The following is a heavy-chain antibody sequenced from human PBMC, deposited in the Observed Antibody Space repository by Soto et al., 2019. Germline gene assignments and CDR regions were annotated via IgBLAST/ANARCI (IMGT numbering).Heavy chain of an antibody. CDR2: ISSSSSYI. CDR3: ARDLTPDCSGGSCYSGYYYYGMDV. V-gene: IGHV3-21*01. J-gene: IGHJ6*02. D-gene: IGHD2-15*01. Sequence: PVGSLRLSYAASGFTFSSYSMNWVRQAPGKGLEWVSSISSSSSYIYYADSVNGRFTISRDNAKNSLYLQMNSLRAEDTAVYYCARDLTPDCSGGSCYSGYYYYGMDVWGQGTTVTVSS. CDR1: GFTFSSYS.